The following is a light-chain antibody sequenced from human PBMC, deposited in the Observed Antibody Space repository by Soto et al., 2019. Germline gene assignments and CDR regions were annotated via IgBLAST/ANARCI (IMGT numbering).Light chain of an antibody. V-gene: IGLV1-44*01. CDR2: SIN. CDR1: SSNIGSNT. CDR3: AAWDDSLNGYV. J-gene: IGLJ1*01. Sequence: QSVLTQPPSESGTPGQRVTISCSGSSSNIGSNTVNWYQQLPGTAPKLLIYSINHRPSGVPDRFSGSKSGTSASLAISGLQSEDEAYYYCAAWDDSLNGYVFGTGTKLTFL.